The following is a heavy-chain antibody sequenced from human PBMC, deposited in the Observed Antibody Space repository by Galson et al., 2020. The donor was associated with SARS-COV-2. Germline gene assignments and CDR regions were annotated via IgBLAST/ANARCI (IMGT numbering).Heavy chain of an antibody. CDR1: GGSISSGGYY. J-gene: IGHJ3*02. CDR2: IYYSGST. Sequence: SETLSLTCTVSGGSISSGGYYLSWIRQHPGKGLEWIGYIYYSGSTYYNPSLKSRVTISVDTSKNQFSLKLSSVTAADTAVYYCARDYPGVGATLLAFDIWGQGTMVTVSS. CDR3: ARDYPGVGATLLAFDI. D-gene: IGHD1-26*01. V-gene: IGHV4-31*03.